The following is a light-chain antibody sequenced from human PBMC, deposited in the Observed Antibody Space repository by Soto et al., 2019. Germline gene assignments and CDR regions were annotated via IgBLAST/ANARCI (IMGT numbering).Light chain of an antibody. CDR3: QTWGTGIVV. J-gene: IGLJ3*02. CDR1: SGHSSNA. Sequence: QSVLTQSPSASASLGASVTVTCTLSSGHSSNAVAWHQQQPEKGPRYLMRLNSDGSHSKGDGIPDHFTGSSSGADRYLTISSLQSEDEADYYCQTWGTGIVVFGGGTQLTVL. CDR2: LNSDGSH. V-gene: IGLV4-69*01.